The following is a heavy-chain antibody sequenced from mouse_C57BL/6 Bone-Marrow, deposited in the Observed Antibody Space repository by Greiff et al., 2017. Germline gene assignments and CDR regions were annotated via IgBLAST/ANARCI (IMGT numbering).Heavy chain of an antibody. J-gene: IGHJ3*01. D-gene: IGHD1-1*01. CDR2: IYPRSGNT. CDR3: ARRRGLFRFAY. Sequence: QVQLQQSGAELARPGASVKLSCKASGYTFTSYGISWVKQRTGQGLEWIGEIYPRSGNTYYNEKFKGKATLTADKSSSTAYMELRSLTSEDSAVYFCARRRGLFRFAYWGQGTLVTVSA. V-gene: IGHV1-81*01. CDR1: GYTFTSYG.